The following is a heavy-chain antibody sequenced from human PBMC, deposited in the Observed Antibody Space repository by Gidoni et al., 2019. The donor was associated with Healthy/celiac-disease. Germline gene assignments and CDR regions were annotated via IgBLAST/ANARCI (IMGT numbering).Heavy chain of an antibody. CDR2: ISSSGSTI. Sequence: EVQLVESGGGWVQPGGSLRLTCAASGFTFSSYEMNWVRKAPGKGLEWVSYISSSGSTIYYADSVKGRFTISRDNAKNSLYLQMNSLRAEDTAVYYCARDTGAGGGSALWGQGTLVTVSS. J-gene: IGHJ4*02. CDR1: GFTFSSYE. V-gene: IGHV3-48*03. D-gene: IGHD3-10*01. CDR3: ARDTGAGGGSAL.